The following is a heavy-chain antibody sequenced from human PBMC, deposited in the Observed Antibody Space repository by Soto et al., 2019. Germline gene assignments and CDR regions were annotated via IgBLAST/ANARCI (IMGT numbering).Heavy chain of an antibody. J-gene: IGHJ6*02. D-gene: IGHD2-2*01. V-gene: IGHV4-38-2*01. CDR2: LYHIGST. Sequence: PEPLSLTSADSGYSSSGVNSWPWIRHPPGRGLEWIGSLYHIGSTHYNTSLKSRVTISVDTSKNHFSLELSSVTAADTAIYYCRSSTSCYDESCVDVWGQGTMVTVSS. CDR3: RSSTSCYDESCVDV. CDR1: GYSSSGVNS.